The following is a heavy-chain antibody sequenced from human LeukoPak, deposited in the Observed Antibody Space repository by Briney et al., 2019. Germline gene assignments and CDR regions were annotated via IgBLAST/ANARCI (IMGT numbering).Heavy chain of an antibody. CDR2: ISSGGQTV. J-gene: IGHJ3*02. CDR1: GFIFSSYS. Sequence: GGSLRLSCAGSGFIFSSYSMNWVRQAPGKGLEWLSYISSGGQTVYYADSVKGRFTISRDNAKNSLFLQLNSLRAGDTAVYYCVRHRGAWTVQDAFAMWGQGTMVTVAS. V-gene: IGHV3-48*04. CDR3: VRHRGAWTVQDAFAM. D-gene: IGHD4-11*01.